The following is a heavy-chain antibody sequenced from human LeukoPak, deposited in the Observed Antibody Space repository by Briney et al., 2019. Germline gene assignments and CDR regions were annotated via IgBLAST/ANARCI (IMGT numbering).Heavy chain of an antibody. CDR3: ARDLFPINWFES. CDR2: IFHTGIT. V-gene: IGHV4-59*02. CDR1: GGSVTKYY. J-gene: IGHJ5*01. D-gene: IGHD2-2*02. Sequence: SETLSLTCTVSGGSVTKYYWHWIRQASGKGLEWIGFIFHTGITNYNPSLKSRVTISVDTSKNQFSLKLTSVTAADTAVYFCARDLFPINWFESWGQGTLVTVSS.